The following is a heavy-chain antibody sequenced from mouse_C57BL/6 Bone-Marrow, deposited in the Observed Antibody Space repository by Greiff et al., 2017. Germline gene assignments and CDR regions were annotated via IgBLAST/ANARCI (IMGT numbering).Heavy chain of an antibody. CDR3: TDSSGYGFDY. D-gene: IGHD3-2*02. Sequence: VQLVESGAELVRPGASVTLSCKASGYTFTDYEMHWVKQTPVHGLEWIGAIDPETGGTAYNQKFKGKAILTADKSSSTAYMELRSLTSEDSAVYYCTDSSGYGFDYWGQGTTLTVSS. J-gene: IGHJ2*01. CDR2: IDPETGGT. V-gene: IGHV1-15*01. CDR1: GYTFTDYE.